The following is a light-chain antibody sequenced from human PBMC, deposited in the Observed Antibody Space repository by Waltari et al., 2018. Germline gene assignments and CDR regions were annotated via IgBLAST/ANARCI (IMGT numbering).Light chain of an antibody. Sequence: DIIMTQSPDSLAVSLGERATLNCKSNQSLLYDANNRDYLAWFPQKPGQPPTFLIYWASTRESGVPDRFSGSGSETDFTLTITSLQAEDVGVYYCQQYYTHPITFGQGTRLEI. CDR1: QSLLYDANNRDY. J-gene: IGKJ5*01. CDR3: QQYYTHPIT. CDR2: WAS. V-gene: IGKV4-1*01.